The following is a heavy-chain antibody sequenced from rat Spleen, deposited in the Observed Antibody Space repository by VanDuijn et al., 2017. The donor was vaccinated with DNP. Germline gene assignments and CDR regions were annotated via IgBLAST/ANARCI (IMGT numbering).Heavy chain of an antibody. CDR1: GFIFSNYD. J-gene: IGHJ3*01. CDR3: TTDHRPYYSSRGWFAF. D-gene: IGHD1-2*01. V-gene: IGHV5-7*01. CDR2: ISFDGTDT. Sequence: EVQLVESGGGLVVPGRSMKLSCEASGFIFSNYDMAWVRQAPKKGLEWVTTISFDGTDTYYRDSVRGRFSVSRDNAKSTLFLRMDSLMSDDTATYYCTTDHRPYYSSRGWFAFWGQGTLVTVSS.